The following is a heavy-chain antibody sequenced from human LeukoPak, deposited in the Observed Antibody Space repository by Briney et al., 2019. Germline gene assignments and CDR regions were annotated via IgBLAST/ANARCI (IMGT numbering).Heavy chain of an antibody. Sequence: SVKVSCKASGGTFSSYAISWVRQAPGQGLEWMGGIIPIFGTANYAQKLQGRVTITADKSTSTAYMELSSLRSEDTAVYYCVTSGVRGVIPGHYYYMDVWGKGTTVTVSS. J-gene: IGHJ6*03. D-gene: IGHD3-10*01. CDR2: IIPIFGTA. V-gene: IGHV1-69*06. CDR3: VTSGVRGVIPGHYYYMDV. CDR1: GGTFSSYA.